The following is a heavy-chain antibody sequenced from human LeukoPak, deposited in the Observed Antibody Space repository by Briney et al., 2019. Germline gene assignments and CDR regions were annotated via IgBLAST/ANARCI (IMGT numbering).Heavy chain of an antibody. CDR2: ISGNVGST. CDR1: AFIFGTYA. D-gene: IGHD6-13*01. CDR3: AVPPPDSSSWLFDY. Sequence: GGSLRLSWAPAAFIFGTYAMSWVSQAPGGGLEWVSTISGNVGSTYYADSVKGPLTISRDHSTHTLYLQTNSLRVEDTAVYYCAVPPPDSSSWLFDYWGQGALVTVSS. J-gene: IGHJ4*02. V-gene: IGHV3-23*01.